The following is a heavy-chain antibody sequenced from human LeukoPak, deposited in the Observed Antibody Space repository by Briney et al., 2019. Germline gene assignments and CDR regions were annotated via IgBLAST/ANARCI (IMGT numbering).Heavy chain of an antibody. CDR2: IIPIFGTA. J-gene: IGHJ6*02. CDR3: ARDKRHPAPGCSSTSCYSCYYGMDV. CDR1: GGTFSSYA. D-gene: IGHD2-2*02. V-gene: IGHV1-69*13. Sequence: SVKVSCKASGGTFSSYAISWVRQAPGQGLEWMGGIIPIFGTANYAQKFQGRVTITADESTSTAYMELSSLRSEDTAVYYCARDKRHPAPGCSSTSCYSCYYGMDVWGQGTTVTVSS.